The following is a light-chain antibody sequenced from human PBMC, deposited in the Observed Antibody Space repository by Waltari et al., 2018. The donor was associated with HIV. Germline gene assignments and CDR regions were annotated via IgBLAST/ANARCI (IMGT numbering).Light chain of an antibody. CDR3: GTWDNSLSAVV. CDR1: TSNIGSNY. V-gene: IGLV1-51*01. Sequence: QSGSPHPPSVSAAAGRTVTISCSGSTSNIGSNYVSWYQQLPGTAPKLRIYDNNKRTSGIPDRFSGSKSGTSATLAITGLQTGDEAEYYCGTWDNSLSAVVFGRGTELTVL. CDR2: DNN. J-gene: IGLJ2*01.